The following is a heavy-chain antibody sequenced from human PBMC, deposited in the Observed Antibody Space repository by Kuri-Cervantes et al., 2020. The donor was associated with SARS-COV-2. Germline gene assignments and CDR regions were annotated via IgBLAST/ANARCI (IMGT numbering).Heavy chain of an antibody. Sequence: SLKISCEASGFTFDDYVMYWVRQPPGKGLEWVAGISWNGGIIGYADSVKGRFTISRDNAKKSLYLQMNNLRAEDTALYYCTKDIVGIVGSSFDYWGQGTLVTVSS. D-gene: IGHD6-6*01. V-gene: IGHV3-9*01. CDR2: ISWNGGII. CDR1: GFTFDDYV. CDR3: TKDIVGIVGSSFDY. J-gene: IGHJ4*02.